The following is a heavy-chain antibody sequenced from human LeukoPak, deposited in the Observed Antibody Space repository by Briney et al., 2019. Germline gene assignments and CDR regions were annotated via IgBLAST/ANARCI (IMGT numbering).Heavy chain of an antibody. D-gene: IGHD3-10*01. V-gene: IGHV4-39*01. J-gene: IGHJ3*02. CDR2: IFFSGNT. CDR1: GGPVSSSSHY. Sequence: SETLSLTCTVSGGPVSSSSHYWGWIRQPPGKGMEWIGSIFFSGNTYYNPSLKSPATVSVDTSQNQFSLNLSSVTAAGTAVYLCARWATSLVRVGAFDIWGQGTMVTVSS. CDR3: ARWATSLVRVGAFDI.